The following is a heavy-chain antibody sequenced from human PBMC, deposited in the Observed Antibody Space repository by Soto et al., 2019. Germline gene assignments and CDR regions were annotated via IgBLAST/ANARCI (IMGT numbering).Heavy chain of an antibody. CDR3: AREVLWSRYFDY. J-gene: IGHJ4*02. Sequence: QVQLVESGGGVVQPGRSLRLSCAASGFIFSNYVMYWVRQAPGKGLEWVAFMSYDGTTKSYADSVKGRFTISRDNSQNTLYLQMNSLRPEDTGVYYCAREVLWSRYFDYWGQGTRVTVSS. CDR1: GFIFSNYV. CDR2: MSYDGTTK. D-gene: IGHD3-10*01. V-gene: IGHV3-30-3*01.